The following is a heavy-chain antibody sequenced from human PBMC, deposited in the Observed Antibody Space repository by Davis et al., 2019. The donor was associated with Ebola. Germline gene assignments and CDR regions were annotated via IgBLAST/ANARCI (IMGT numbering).Heavy chain of an antibody. D-gene: IGHD2-21*01. CDR2: IKHSGST. V-gene: IGHV4-34*01. J-gene: IGHJ4*02. CDR3: ARVRRGGDYFDY. Sequence: MPGGSLRLSCAVYGGSFSGYYWSWIRQPPGKGLEWIGEIKHSGSTNYNPSLKSRVTISVDTSKNQFALKLSSVTAADTAVYYCARVRRGGDYFDYWGQGTLVTVSS. CDR1: GGSFSGYY.